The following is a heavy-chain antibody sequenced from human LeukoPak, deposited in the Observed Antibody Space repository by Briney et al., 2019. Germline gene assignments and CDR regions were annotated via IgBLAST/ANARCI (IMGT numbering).Heavy chain of an antibody. V-gene: IGHV3-30*03. D-gene: IGHD3-10*01. CDR2: ISYDGSNK. Sequence: GGSLRLSCAASGFTFSSYSMNWVRQAPGKGLEWVAVISYDGSNKYYADSVKGRFTISRDNSKNTLYLQMNSLRAEDTAVYYCARSRSLSPGSGSYWDAFDIWGQGTMVTVSS. CDR3: ARSRSLSPGSGSYWDAFDI. CDR1: GFTFSSYS. J-gene: IGHJ3*02.